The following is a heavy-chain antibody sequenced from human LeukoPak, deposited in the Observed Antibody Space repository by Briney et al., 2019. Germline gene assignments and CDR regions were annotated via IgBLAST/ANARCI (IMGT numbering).Heavy chain of an antibody. CDR1: GGTFSSYA. J-gene: IGHJ4*02. CDR2: IIPIFGTA. V-gene: IGHV1-69*05. CDR3: ARDPGNIVVVPAAPDY. D-gene: IGHD2-2*01. Sequence: SVKVSCKASGGTFSSYAISWVRQAPGQGLEWMGGIIPIFGTANYAQKFQGRVTMTTDTSTSTAHMELRNLRSDDTALYYCARDPGNIVVVPAAPDYWGQGTLVTVSS.